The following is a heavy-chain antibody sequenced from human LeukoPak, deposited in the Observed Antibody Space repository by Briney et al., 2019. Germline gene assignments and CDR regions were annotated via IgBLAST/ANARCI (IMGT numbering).Heavy chain of an antibody. CDR2: IKEHGSEK. CDR3: ARILRGSGASNWFDP. D-gene: IGHD3-10*01. CDR1: GFPFSSYW. V-gene: IGHV3-7*01. Sequence: SGGSLRLSCAASGFPFSSYWMTWVRQAPGKGLEWVASIKEHGSEKYFVDSVKGRFTISRDDAKNSVYLQMDSLTAEDTAVYCCARILRGSGASNWFDPWGQGTQVTVST. J-gene: IGHJ5*02.